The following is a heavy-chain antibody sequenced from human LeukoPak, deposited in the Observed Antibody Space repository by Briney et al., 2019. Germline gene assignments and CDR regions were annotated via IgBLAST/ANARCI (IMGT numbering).Heavy chain of an antibody. CDR3: ARSRAVGATTANY. CDR2: ISSSSYI. J-gene: IGHJ4*02. D-gene: IGHD1-26*01. Sequence: PGGSLRLSCAASGFTFSSYSMNWVRQAPGKGLEWVSSISSSSYIYYADSVKGRFTISRDNAKNSLYLQMNSLRAEDTAVYYCARSRAVGATTANYWGQGTLVTVSS. V-gene: IGHV3-21*01. CDR1: GFTFSSYS.